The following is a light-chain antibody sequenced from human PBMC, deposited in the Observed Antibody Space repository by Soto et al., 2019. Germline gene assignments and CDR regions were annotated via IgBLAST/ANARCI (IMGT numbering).Light chain of an antibody. V-gene: IGLV2-14*01. Sequence: QSALTQPASVSGSPGQSITISCTGTSSDVGGYNYVSWYQQHPGKAPKLMIYEVSNRPSGVSNRFSGYKSGNTASLTISGLQAEDAADYYCSAYTSSSTLVFGTGTKLTVL. CDR3: SAYTSSSTLV. CDR1: SSDVGGYNY. CDR2: EVS. J-gene: IGLJ1*01.